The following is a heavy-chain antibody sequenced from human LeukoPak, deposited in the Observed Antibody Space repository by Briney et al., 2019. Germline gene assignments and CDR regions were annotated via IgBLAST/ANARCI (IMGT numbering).Heavy chain of an antibody. CDR1: GFPFSSYA. CDR3: AKDLDLTGPKGGLDY. V-gene: IGHV3-23*01. J-gene: IGHJ4*02. D-gene: IGHD3-9*01. CDR2: ISGDGATT. Sequence: PGGSLRLSCAASGFPFSSYAMTWVRQAPGKGLEWVSSISGDGATTYHADSVKGRFTISRDNAKNTVYLEISILGAEDTAVYYCAKDLDLTGPKGGLDYWGQGTLVTVSS.